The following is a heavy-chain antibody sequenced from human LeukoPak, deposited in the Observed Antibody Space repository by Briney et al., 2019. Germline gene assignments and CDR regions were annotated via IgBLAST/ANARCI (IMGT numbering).Heavy chain of an antibody. V-gene: IGHV4-59*01. Sequence: SETLSLTCAVYGGSFSGYYWSWIRQPPGKGLEWIGYIYYSGITNYNPSLKSRVTISVDTSKNQFSLKLSSVTAADTAVYYCARAGRWEGRPHAFDIWGQGTMVAVSS. CDR1: GGSFSGYY. J-gene: IGHJ3*02. CDR3: ARAGRWEGRPHAFDI. CDR2: IYYSGIT. D-gene: IGHD1-26*01.